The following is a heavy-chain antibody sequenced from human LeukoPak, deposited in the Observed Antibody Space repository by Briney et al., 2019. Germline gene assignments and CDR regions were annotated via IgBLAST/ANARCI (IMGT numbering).Heavy chain of an antibody. V-gene: IGHV3-23*01. CDR3: AKDRDSGSYFHY. CDR1: GFTFSSYA. D-gene: IGHD1-26*01. CDR2: ISGSGGSP. Sequence: GGSLRLSCAASGFTFSSYAMSWVRQAPGKGLEWVSAISGSGGSPYYADSVKGRFTISRDNSKNTLYLQMNSLRAEDTAVYYCAKDRDSGSYFHYWGQGTLVTVSS. J-gene: IGHJ4*02.